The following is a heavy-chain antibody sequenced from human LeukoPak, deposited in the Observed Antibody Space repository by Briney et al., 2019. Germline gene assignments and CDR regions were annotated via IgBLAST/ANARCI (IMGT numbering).Heavy chain of an antibody. D-gene: IGHD1-26*01. CDR3: ARTKIVGATPRYFDY. CDR1: GYTFTSYG. CDR2: ISAYNGNT. V-gene: IGHV1-18*01. Sequence: ASVKVSCKASGYTFTSYGIRWVRQAPGQGLEWMGWISAYNGNTSYAQKLQGRVTMTTDTSTSTAYMELRSLRSDDTAVYYCARTKIVGATPRYFDYWGQGTLVTVSS. J-gene: IGHJ4*02.